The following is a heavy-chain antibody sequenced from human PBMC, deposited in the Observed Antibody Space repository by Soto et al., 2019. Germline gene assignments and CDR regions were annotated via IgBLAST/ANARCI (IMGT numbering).Heavy chain of an antibody. D-gene: IGHD3-16*02. CDR3: AKGPIASRYYFDY. Sequence: PGGSLRLSCAASGFTFSSYSMNWVRQAPGKGLEWVAVISYDGSNKYYADSVKGRFTISRDNSKNTLYLQMSSLRAEDTAVYYCAKGPIASRYYFDYWGQGTLVTVSS. CDR1: GFTFSSYS. V-gene: IGHV3-30*18. J-gene: IGHJ4*02. CDR2: ISYDGSNK.